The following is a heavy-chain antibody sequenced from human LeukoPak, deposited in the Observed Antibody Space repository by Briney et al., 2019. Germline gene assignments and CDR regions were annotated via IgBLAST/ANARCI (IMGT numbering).Heavy chain of an antibody. CDR3: ATDRPGGGWSFDY. Sequence: PGGSLRLSCGASGFIFSTYAMHWVRQAPGKGLEWVTFIWYDGSNKYYADSVKGRFIISRDNSKNTLYLQMNSLRPEDTAVCYCATDRPGGGWSFDYWGQGTLVIVSS. CDR2: IWYDGSNK. D-gene: IGHD6-19*01. CDR1: GFIFSTYA. J-gene: IGHJ4*02. V-gene: IGHV3-30*02.